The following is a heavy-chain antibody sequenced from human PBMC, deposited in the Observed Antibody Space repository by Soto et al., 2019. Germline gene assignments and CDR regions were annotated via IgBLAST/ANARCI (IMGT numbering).Heavy chain of an antibody. CDR1: GFTFSSYA. D-gene: IGHD6-6*01. CDR2: ISGSGGST. V-gene: IGHV3-23*01. J-gene: IGHJ6*02. CDR3: AKDLLMAIAASMDV. Sequence: PGGSLRLSCAASGFTFSSYAMSWVRQAPGKGLEWVSVISGSGGSTYYADSVKGRFTISRDNSKNTLSLQMDSLRAEDTAIYYCAKDLLMAIAASMDVWGQGTTVTVSS.